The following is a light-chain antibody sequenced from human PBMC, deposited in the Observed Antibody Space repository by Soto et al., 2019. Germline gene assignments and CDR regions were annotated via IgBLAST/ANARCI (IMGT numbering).Light chain of an antibody. V-gene: IGKV4-1*01. CDR3: QQYYSTPLT. Sequence: DIVMTQSPDSLAVSLGERATINFKSSQSVLYSSNNKNYLAGYQQKPGQPPKLLIYWASTRESGVPDRFSGSGSGTDFTLTISSLQAEDVAVYYCQQYYSTPLTFGPGTKVDIK. CDR2: WAS. CDR1: QSVLYSSNNKNY. J-gene: IGKJ3*01.